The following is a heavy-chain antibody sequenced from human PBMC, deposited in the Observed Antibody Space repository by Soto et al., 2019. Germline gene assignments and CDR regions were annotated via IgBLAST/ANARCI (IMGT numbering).Heavy chain of an antibody. J-gene: IGHJ5*02. D-gene: IGHD2-15*01. V-gene: IGHV1-18*01. Sequence: QVQLVQSGAEVKKPGASVKVSCKASGYTFTSYGISWVRQAPGQGLEGMGWIRAYNGNTNYAQKLQGRVTMTTDTSTSTAYMELRSLRSDDTAVYYCARLGVGCSGGSCQRNNWFDPWGQGTLVTVSS. CDR1: GYTFTSYG. CDR2: IRAYNGNT. CDR3: ARLGVGCSGGSCQRNNWFDP.